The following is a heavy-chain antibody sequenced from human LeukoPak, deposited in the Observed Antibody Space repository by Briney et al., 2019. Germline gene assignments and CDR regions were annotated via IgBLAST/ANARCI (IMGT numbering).Heavy chain of an antibody. D-gene: IGHD6-13*01. CDR3: SRGRIAAAEGTWDFDY. CDR2: INPNSGGT. J-gene: IGHJ4*02. V-gene: IGHV1-2*02. CDR1: GYTFTGYF. Sequence: ASVKVSCKASGYTFTGYFMHWVRQAPGQGLEWIGWINPNSGGTNYAQKFQGRVTMTRDTSISTAHTELSSLRSDDTAVYYCSRGRIAAAEGTWDFDYWGQGTLVTVSS.